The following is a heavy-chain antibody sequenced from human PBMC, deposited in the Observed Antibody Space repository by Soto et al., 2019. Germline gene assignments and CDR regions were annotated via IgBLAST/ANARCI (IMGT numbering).Heavy chain of an antibody. CDR3: ARDRDRHSSGLPSFDP. Sequence: QVQLQESGPGLVKPSETLSLTCSVSGGSVSSYYWSWVRQPPGKRLEWIGYIYYTGTHDYNPSLRGRATISVDTSKDQFSLKLTSVTAADTAVYYCARDRDRHSSGLPSFDPWGQGILVTVSS. CDR2: IYYTGTH. CDR1: GGSVSSYY. V-gene: IGHV4-59*02. J-gene: IGHJ5*02. D-gene: IGHD3-22*01.